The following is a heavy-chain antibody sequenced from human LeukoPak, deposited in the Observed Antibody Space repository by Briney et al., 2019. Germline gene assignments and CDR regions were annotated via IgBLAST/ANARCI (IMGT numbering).Heavy chain of an antibody. V-gene: IGHV3-48*03. Sequence: VGSLRLSCAASGFTFSSYEMNWVHQAPGKGLEWVSYITGSGDTIYYADSVKGRFTISRDTAKNSLYLQMNSLRAEDTAVYYCARRFDHWGQGTLVTVSS. CDR3: ARRFDH. CDR1: GFTFSSYE. CDR2: ITGSGDTI. J-gene: IGHJ4*02.